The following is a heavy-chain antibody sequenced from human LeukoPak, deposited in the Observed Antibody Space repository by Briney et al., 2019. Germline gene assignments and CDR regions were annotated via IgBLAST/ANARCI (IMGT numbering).Heavy chain of an antibody. J-gene: IGHJ4*02. V-gene: IGHV3-48*03. D-gene: IGHD5-18*01. CDR2: ISSSGSTI. CDR3: ARGAAMALFDY. CDR1: GFTFSSYE. Sequence: GSLRLSCAASGFTFSSYEMNWVRQAPGKGLEWVSYISSSGSTIYYADSVKGRFTIFRDNAKNSLYLQMNSLRAEDTAVYYCARGAAMALFDYWGQGTLVTVSS.